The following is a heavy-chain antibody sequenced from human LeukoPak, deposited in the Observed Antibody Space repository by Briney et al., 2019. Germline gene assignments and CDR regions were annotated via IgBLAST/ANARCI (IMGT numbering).Heavy chain of an antibody. CDR1: GASISSHY. CDR2: IYYSGST. D-gene: IGHD3-22*01. J-gene: IGHJ3*02. V-gene: IGHV4-59*11. Sequence: SETLSLTCTVAGASISSHYWSWIRQPPGKGLEWIGYIYYSGSTNYNPSLKSRVTISVDPSKNQFSLKLSSVAAADTAVYYCARDHLDSSGYFDAFDIWGQGTMVTVSS. CDR3: ARDHLDSSGYFDAFDI.